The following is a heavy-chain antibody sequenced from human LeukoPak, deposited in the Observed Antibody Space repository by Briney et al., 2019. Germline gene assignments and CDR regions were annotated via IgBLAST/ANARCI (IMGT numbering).Heavy chain of an antibody. V-gene: IGHV3-48*04. J-gene: IGHJ4*02. D-gene: IGHD2-21*01. Sequence: PGGSLRLSCAASGFTFSSYWMHWVRQTPGKGLEWVSHFSSGGNVQYYADSVRGSFTMARDNAKNSLYLQMNSLRAEDTAVYYCARDIVNGPFVISLDYWGPGALVTVSS. CDR2: FSSGGNVQ. CDR3: ARDIVNGPFVISLDY. CDR1: GFTFSSYW.